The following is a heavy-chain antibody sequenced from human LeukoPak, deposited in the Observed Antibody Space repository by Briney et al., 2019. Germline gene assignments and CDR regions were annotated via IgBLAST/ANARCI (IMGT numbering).Heavy chain of an antibody. D-gene: IGHD6-13*01. CDR3: ARDGSSSWYGQDYYYYGMDV. Sequence: TXXXYSXXWVRQAPGKGLEWVAVISYDGSNKYYAESVEGRFTISRDNSKNTLYLQMNSLRPEGTAVFYCARDGSSSWYGQDYYYYGMDVWGQGTTVTVSS. J-gene: IGHJ6*02. CDR1: TXXXYS. CDR2: ISYDGSNK. V-gene: IGHV3-30*04.